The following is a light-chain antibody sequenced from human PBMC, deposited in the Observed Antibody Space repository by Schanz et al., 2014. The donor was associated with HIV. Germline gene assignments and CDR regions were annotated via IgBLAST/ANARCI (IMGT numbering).Light chain of an antibody. J-gene: IGLJ2*01. Sequence: QSALTQPPSASGSLGQSVTISCTGTSSDVGRSDYVSWYQQCPGKAPKVMIYEVNKRPSGVPDRFSGSRSGNTASLTVSGLQAEDEADYYCTSYGGSNNLLFGGGTKLTVL. CDR3: TSYGGSNNLL. V-gene: IGLV2-8*01. CDR2: EVN. CDR1: SSDVGRSDY.